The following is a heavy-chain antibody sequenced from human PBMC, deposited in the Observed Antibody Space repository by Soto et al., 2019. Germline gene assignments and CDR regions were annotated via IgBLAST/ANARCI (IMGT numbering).Heavy chain of an antibody. CDR3: AKDGDGDPRYLFDY. J-gene: IGHJ4*02. CDR2: ISWNSGSI. D-gene: IGHD4-17*01. CDR1: GFTFDDYA. Sequence: EVQLVESGGGLVQPGRSLRLSCAASGFTFDDYAMHWVRQAPGKRLEWVSGISWNSGSIGYADSVKGRFTISRDNAKNSLYLQTNSLRAEDTALYYCAKDGDGDPRYLFDYWGQGTLVTVSS. V-gene: IGHV3-9*01.